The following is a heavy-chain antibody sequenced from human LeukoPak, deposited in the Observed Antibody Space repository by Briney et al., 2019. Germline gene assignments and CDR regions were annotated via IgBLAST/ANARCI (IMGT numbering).Heavy chain of an antibody. D-gene: IGHD2-15*01. CDR2: IYHSGST. CDR1: TASMNTND. Sequence: SETLSLTRSVSTASMNTNDGSRIRQSPGKGLEWIGHIYHSGSTDYNPSFKSRVTVSMYMSKKEFSLKLTSVTVADTSMYCVRLRSELLAPYFAHWGQGAFVIVSS. V-gene: IGHV4-59*01. CDR3: RLRSELLAPYFAH. J-gene: IGHJ4*02.